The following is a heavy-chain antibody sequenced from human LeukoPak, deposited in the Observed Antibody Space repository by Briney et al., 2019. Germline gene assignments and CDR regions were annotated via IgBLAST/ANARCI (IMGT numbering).Heavy chain of an antibody. CDR2: IYYSGST. J-gene: IGHJ6*02. D-gene: IGHD1-14*01. CDR1: GGSISSYY. V-gene: IGHV4-59*12. CDR3: ARGSMNHYYGMDV. Sequence: SEALSLTCTVSGGSISSYYWSWIRQPPGKGLEWIGYIYYSGSTNYNPSLKSRVTISVDTSKNQFSLKLSSVAAADTAVYYCARGSMNHYYGMDVWGQGTTVTVSS.